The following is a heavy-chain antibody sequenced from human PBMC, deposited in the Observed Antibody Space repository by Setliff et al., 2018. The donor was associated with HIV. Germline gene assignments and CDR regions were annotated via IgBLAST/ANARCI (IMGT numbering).Heavy chain of an antibody. J-gene: IGHJ4*02. V-gene: IGHV3-21*01. CDR3: ARDRASSGYYDRFDH. D-gene: IGHD3-22*01. Sequence: GGSLRLSCAASGFTFSNYNMNWVRQAPGKGLEWVSSISYDSRFIYHADSMKGRFTISRDNAKKLVYLQMNSLRAEDTAIYYCARDRASSGYYDRFDHWGQGTLVTVSS. CDR1: GFTFSNYN. CDR2: ISYDSRFI.